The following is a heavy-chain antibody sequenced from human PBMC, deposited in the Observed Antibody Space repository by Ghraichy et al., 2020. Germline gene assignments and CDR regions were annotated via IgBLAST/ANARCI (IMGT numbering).Heavy chain of an antibody. Sequence: SETLSLTCTVSGASISRHYWSWIRQPPGKGLEWLGDVYDTESPRYNPSLESRVTISIDTSRNQFSLEMASVTSADTAIYFCARGVEIRSWYIIYYFDEWGLGALVTVSS. J-gene: IGHJ4*01. CDR3: ARGVEIRSWYIIYYFDE. D-gene: IGHD6-13*01. CDR1: GASISRHY. CDR2: VYDTESP. V-gene: IGHV4-59*11.